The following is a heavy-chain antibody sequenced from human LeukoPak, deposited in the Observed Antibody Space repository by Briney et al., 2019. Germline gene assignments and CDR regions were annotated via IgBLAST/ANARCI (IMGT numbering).Heavy chain of an antibody. V-gene: IGHV3-21*01. CDR2: ISSSSSYI. CDR3: ARGEGYSYGNPDY. CDR1: GFTFSSYS. Sequence: GGALRLSCAASGFTFSSYSMKWVRQAPGKGLEWVSSISSSSSYIYYADSVKGRFTISRDNAQNSLYLQMNSLRAEDTAVYYCARGEGYSYGNPDYWGQGTLVTVSS. D-gene: IGHD5-18*01. J-gene: IGHJ4*02.